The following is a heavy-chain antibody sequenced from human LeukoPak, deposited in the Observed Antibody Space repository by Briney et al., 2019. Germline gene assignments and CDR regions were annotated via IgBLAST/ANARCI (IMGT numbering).Heavy chain of an antibody. D-gene: IGHD4-17*01. J-gene: IGHJ2*01. CDR3: ARLDYGDYGGFVWYFDL. CDR2: IYYSGST. CDR1: CGSISSSSYY. Sequence: SETLSLTCTVSCGSISSSSYYWGWIRQPPGNGLEWIGSIYYSGSTYYNPSLKSRATISVDTSKNQFSLKLSSVTAADTAVYYCARLDYGDYGGFVWYFDLWGRGTLVTVSS. V-gene: IGHV4-39*01.